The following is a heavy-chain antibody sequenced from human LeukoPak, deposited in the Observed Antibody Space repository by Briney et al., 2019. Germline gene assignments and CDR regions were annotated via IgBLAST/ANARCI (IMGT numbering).Heavy chain of an antibody. Sequence: ASVKVSCKASGYTFTTYAMNWVRQAPGQGLEWMGWINPNSGGTNYAQKFQGRVTMTRDTSISTAYMELSRLRSDDTAVYYCARARRVTIFGVVIGNWFDPWGQGTLVTVSS. CDR1: GYTFTTYA. V-gene: IGHV1-2*02. CDR3: ARARRVTIFGVVIGNWFDP. J-gene: IGHJ5*02. D-gene: IGHD3-3*01. CDR2: INPNSGGT.